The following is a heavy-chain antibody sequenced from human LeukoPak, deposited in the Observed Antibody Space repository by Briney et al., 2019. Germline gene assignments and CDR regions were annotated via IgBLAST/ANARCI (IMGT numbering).Heavy chain of an antibody. V-gene: IGHV3-66*01. Sequence: GGSLRLSCAASGFTVSSNYMSWVRQAPGKGLEWVSVIYSGGSTYYADSVKGRFTISRDNSKNTLYLQMNSLRAEDTAVYYCASLYYYGSGIPLLWGQGTLVTVSS. D-gene: IGHD3-10*01. CDR1: GFTVSSNY. CDR2: IYSGGST. CDR3: ASLYYYGSGIPLL. J-gene: IGHJ4*02.